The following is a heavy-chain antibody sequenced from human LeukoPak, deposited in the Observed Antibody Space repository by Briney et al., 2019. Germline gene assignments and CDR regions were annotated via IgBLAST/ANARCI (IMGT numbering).Heavy chain of an antibody. CDR3: ATDRGYSGYGTFDY. CDR2: INNDGSGT. V-gene: IGHV3-74*01. Sequence: GGSLRLSCAASGFTFSSYWMHWVRQAPGKGPVWVSRINNDGSGTTYADTVKGRFTISRDDSKNTLYLQMNSLRAEDTALYYCATDRGYSGYGTFDYWGQGTLVAVSS. CDR1: GFTFSSYW. J-gene: IGHJ4*02. D-gene: IGHD5-12*01.